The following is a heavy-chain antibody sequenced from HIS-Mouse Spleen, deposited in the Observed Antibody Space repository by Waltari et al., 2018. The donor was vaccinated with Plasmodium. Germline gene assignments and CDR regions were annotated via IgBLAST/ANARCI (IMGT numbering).Heavy chain of an antibody. D-gene: IGHD3-10*01. J-gene: IGHJ3*02. CDR1: GGSISSYY. CDR2: IDYSGRT. Sequence: QVQLQESGPGLVKPSETLSLTCTVSGGSISSYYWSWIRQPLGKGLEWIGYIDYSGRTNYTPSLKSRVIISGDKSKNQFSLELSSVTAADTAVYYCAREMVVRGVKTAFDIWGQGTMVTVSS. CDR3: AREMVVRGVKTAFDI. V-gene: IGHV4-59*01.